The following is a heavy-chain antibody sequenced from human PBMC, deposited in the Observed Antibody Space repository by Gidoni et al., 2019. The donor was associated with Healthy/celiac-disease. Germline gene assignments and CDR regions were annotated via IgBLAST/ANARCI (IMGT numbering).Heavy chain of an antibody. CDR1: GFTFSNAW. V-gene: IGHV3-15*01. J-gene: IGHJ4*02. CDR3: NEGLNWNDAEGDY. CDR2: IKSKTDGGTT. Sequence: EVQLVESGGGLVKPGGSLRLSCAASGFTFSNAWMSWVRQAPGKGLEWVGRIKSKTDGGTTDYAAPVKGRFTISRDDSKNTLYLQMNSLKTEDTAVYYCNEGLNWNDAEGDYWGQGTLVTVSS. D-gene: IGHD1-1*01.